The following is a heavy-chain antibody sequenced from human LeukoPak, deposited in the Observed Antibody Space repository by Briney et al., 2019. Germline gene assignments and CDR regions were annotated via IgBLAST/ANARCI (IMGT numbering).Heavy chain of an antibody. D-gene: IGHD5-24*01. CDR1: GYTFTGYY. CDR3: ARDELGREDGYPTGEFDY. Sequence: GASVKVSCKASGYTFTGYYVHWVRQAPGQGLEWMGWINPNSGGTNYAQKFQGWVTMTRDTSISTAYMELSRLRSDDTAVYYCARDELGREDGYPTGEFDYWGQGTLVTVSS. V-gene: IGHV1-2*04. J-gene: IGHJ4*02. CDR2: INPNSGGT.